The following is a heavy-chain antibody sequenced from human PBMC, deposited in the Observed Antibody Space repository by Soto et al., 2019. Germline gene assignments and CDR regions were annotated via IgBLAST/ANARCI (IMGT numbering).Heavy chain of an antibody. Sequence: TLSVTCTVSVASVSTGVYYWTWIRQHPGKGLEWIGYIDNSGSTYYNPSLTGRVDISVDTSKNEFSLNLQSLTAADTAFYYCAGAVSDFDVRRYRTSYFDQWGQGILVTVSS. CDR3: AGAVSDFDVRRYRTSYFDQ. J-gene: IGHJ4*02. CDR2: IDNSGST. V-gene: IGHV4-31*03. D-gene: IGHD3-10*02. CDR1: VASVSTGVYY.